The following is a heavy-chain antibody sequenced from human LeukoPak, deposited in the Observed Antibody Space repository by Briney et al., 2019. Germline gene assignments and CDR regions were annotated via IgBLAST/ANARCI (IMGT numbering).Heavy chain of an antibody. D-gene: IGHD6-13*01. CDR3: APSNSNWFYFDY. Sequence: GASVKVSCKTSGYTFIGYYMHWVRQAPGQGPEWMGWINPNSGGTNYAQKFQGRVTMTRDTSISTAYMDLGRLTSDDTAVYYCAPSNSNWFYFDYWGQGTLVTVSS. CDR1: GYTFIGYY. J-gene: IGHJ4*02. CDR2: INPNSGGT. V-gene: IGHV1-2*02.